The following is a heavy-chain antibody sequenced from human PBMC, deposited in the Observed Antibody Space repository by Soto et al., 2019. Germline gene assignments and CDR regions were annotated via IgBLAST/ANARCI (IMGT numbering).Heavy chain of an antibody. V-gene: IGHV4-59*01. J-gene: IGHJ4*02. CDR1: GGSISSYY. Sequence: PSETLALTCTVSGGSISSYYWSWIRQPPGKGLEWIGYIYYSGSTNYNPSLKSRVTISVDTSKNQFSLKLSSVTAADTAVYYCERVDCSGGRCLFDYWGQGTLVTGSS. CDR3: ERVDCSGGRCLFDY. CDR2: IYYSGST. D-gene: IGHD2-15*01.